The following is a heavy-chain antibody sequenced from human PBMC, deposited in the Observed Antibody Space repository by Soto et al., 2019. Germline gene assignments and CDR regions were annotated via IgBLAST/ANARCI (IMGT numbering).Heavy chain of an antibody. V-gene: IGHV3-21*01. CDR3: ARRGIFEFIEYGMDV. D-gene: IGHD3-3*01. Sequence: GGSLRLSCAASGFTFSSYSMNWVRQAPGKGLEWVSSISSSSSYIYYADSVKGRFTISRDNAKNSLYLQMNSLRAEDTAVYYCARRGIFEFIEYGMDVWGQGTTVTVSS. CDR1: GFTFSSYS. CDR2: ISSSSSYI. J-gene: IGHJ6*02.